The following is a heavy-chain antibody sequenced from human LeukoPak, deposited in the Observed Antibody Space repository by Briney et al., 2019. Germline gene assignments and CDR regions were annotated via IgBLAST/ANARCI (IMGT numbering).Heavy chain of an antibody. Sequence: GGSLRLSCAASGFTFRRYNMNWVRQAPGKGLEWVSTISSGSDYIYYADSVRGRFTISRDNFRNSVFLEVNSLRAEDTAIYYCARDLSLAMPGGFDYWGQGILVTVSS. CDR3: ARDLSLAMPGGFDY. CDR1: GFTFRRYN. CDR2: ISSGSDYI. V-gene: IGHV3-21*01. J-gene: IGHJ4*02. D-gene: IGHD1-26*01.